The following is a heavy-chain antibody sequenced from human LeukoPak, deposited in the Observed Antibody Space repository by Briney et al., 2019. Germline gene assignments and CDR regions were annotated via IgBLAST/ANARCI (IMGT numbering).Heavy chain of an antibody. CDR3: ASGGEYDFWSGYYRDY. J-gene: IGHJ4*02. D-gene: IGHD3-3*01. V-gene: IGHV3-11*04. CDR1: GGSISSYY. CDR2: ISSSGDTI. Sequence: LSLTCTVSGGSISSYYWSWIRQPPGKGLEWVSYISSSGDTIYYADSVKGRFTISRDNAKNSLYLQMNSLRAEDTAVYYCASGGEYDFWSGYYRDYWGQGTLVTVSS.